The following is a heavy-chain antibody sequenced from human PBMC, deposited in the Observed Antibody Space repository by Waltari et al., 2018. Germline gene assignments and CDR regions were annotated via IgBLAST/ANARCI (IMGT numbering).Heavy chain of an antibody. Sequence: EVQLVESGGGLVQPGGSLRLSCAASGFTFSSYSMNWVRQAPGKGLEWVSYISSSSSTINYADSVKGRFTISRDNAKNSLYLQMNSLRAEDTAVYYCAKQLVVPSYYYYYGMDVWGQGTTVTVSS. CDR2: ISSSSSTI. CDR3: AKQLVVPSYYYYYGMDV. D-gene: IGHD6-6*01. J-gene: IGHJ6*02. CDR1: GFTFSSYS. V-gene: IGHV3-48*01.